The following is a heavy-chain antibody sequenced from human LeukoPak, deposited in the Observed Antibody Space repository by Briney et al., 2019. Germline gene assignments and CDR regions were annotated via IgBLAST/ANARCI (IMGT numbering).Heavy chain of an antibody. CDR3: ARRPGIAAAGRVYYGMDV. CDR2: IWYDGSNK. J-gene: IGHJ6*02. Sequence: GRSLRLSCAASGFTFSSYGMLWVRQAPGKGLEWVAVIWYDGSNKYYADSVKGRFTISRDNSKNTLYLQMNSLRAEDTAVYYCARRPGIAAAGRVYYGMDVWGQGTTVTVSS. CDR1: GFTFSSYG. V-gene: IGHV3-33*01. D-gene: IGHD6-13*01.